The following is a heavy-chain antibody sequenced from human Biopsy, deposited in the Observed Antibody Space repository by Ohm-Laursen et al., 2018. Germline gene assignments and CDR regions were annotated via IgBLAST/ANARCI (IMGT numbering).Heavy chain of an antibody. CDR3: ARDSRGGHLNTTLITGKNLDS. D-gene: IGHD3-16*01. CDR1: RDSISNYY. V-gene: IGHV4-59*01. CDR2: IYYTGST. Sequence: GTLSLIWTVSRDSISNYYWTWIRQSPGKGLEWIGYIYYTGSTNYNPSVKSRVTISVDTSKNQFSLKLNSVTAADTAVYFCARDSRGGHLNTTLITGKNLDSWGQGILVTVSS. J-gene: IGHJ4*02.